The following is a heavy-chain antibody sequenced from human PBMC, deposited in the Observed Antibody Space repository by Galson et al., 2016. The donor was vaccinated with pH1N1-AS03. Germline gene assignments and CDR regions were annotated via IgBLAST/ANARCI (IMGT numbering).Heavy chain of an antibody. CDR1: GFAFSSYW. J-gene: IGHJ4*02. V-gene: IGHV3-7*01. D-gene: IGHD2/OR15-2a*01. Sequence: SLRLSCAVSGFAFSSYWMNWVRQAPGKGLECVASISHDGSDKYYVDSVRGRFTISRDNAKNSLLLHMDSLRAEDTAAYYCASNIKGWGQGTQVTVSS. CDR3: ASNIKG. CDR2: ISHDGSDK.